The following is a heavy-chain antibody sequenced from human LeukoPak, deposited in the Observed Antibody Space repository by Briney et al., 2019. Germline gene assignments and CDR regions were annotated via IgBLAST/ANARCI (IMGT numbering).Heavy chain of an antibody. Sequence: PSETLSLTCTVSGGSISSYYWSWIRQPPGKGLEWIGYIYYSGSTNYNPSLKSRVTISVDTSKNQLSLKLSSVTAPDTAVYYCARRTVRGVNYFDYWGQGTLVTVSS. CDR2: IYYSGST. D-gene: IGHD3-10*01. CDR3: ARRTVRGVNYFDY. V-gene: IGHV4-59*08. CDR1: GGSISSYY. J-gene: IGHJ4*02.